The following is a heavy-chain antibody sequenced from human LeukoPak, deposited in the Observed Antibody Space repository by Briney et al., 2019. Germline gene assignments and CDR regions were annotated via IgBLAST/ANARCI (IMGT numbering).Heavy chain of an antibody. V-gene: IGHV1-18*01. Sequence: ASVKVSCKASGYTFTSYGISWVRHAPGQGLEWMGWISAYNGNTNYAQKLQGRVTMTTDTSTSTAYMELSSLRSEDTAVYYCATMVVGATTPFDYWGQGTLVTVSS. CDR3: ATMVVGATTPFDY. CDR2: ISAYNGNT. D-gene: IGHD1-26*01. CDR1: GYTFTSYG. J-gene: IGHJ4*02.